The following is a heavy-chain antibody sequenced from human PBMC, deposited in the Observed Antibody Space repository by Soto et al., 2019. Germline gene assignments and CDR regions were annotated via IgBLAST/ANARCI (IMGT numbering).Heavy chain of an antibody. V-gene: IGHV1-3*01. Sequence: QVQLVQSGAEVKKPGASVKVSCKASGYTFTSYAMHWVRQAPGQRLEWMGWINAGNGNTKYSQKFQGRVTITRDTSASTAYMELSSLRSEDTAVYYCARGTVTTITYWGQGTLVTVSS. CDR1: GYTFTSYA. CDR3: ARGTVTTITY. CDR2: INAGNGNT. D-gene: IGHD4-17*01. J-gene: IGHJ4*02.